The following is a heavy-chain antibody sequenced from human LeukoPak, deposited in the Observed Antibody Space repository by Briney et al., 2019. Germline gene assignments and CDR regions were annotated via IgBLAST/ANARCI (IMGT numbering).Heavy chain of an antibody. Sequence: PGGSLRLSCAASGFTFSSYAMSWVRQAPGKGLEWVAVISYDGSNKYYADSVKGRFTISRDNSKNTLYLQMNSLRAEGTAVYYCARDRCTSTSCYPNWFDPWGQGTLVTVSS. V-gene: IGHV3-30-3*01. D-gene: IGHD2-2*01. CDR3: ARDRCTSTSCYPNWFDP. CDR1: GFTFSSYA. J-gene: IGHJ5*02. CDR2: ISYDGSNK.